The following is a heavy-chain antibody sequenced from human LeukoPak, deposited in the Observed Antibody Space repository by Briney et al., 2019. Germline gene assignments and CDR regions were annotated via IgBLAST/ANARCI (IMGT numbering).Heavy chain of an antibody. J-gene: IGHJ4*02. CDR1: GYTFTGYY. V-gene: IGHV1-2*02. CDR3: ATGSGSWYGNFDY. D-gene: IGHD6-13*01. Sequence: ASVKVSCKASGYTFTGYYMHWVRQAPGQGLEWMGWINPNSGGTNYAQKFQGRVTMTRDTSISTAYMELSRLRSDDTAVYYCATGSGSWYGNFDYWGQGTLVTVSS. CDR2: INPNSGGT.